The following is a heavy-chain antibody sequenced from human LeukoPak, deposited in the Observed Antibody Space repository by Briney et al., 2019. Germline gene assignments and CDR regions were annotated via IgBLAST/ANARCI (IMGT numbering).Heavy chain of an antibody. V-gene: IGHV4-31*03. CDR3: ARRADVLRFLEWLSPNQNWFDP. CDR2: IYYSGST. J-gene: IGHJ5*02. CDR1: GGSISSGGYY. Sequence: SETLSLTCTVSGGSISSGGYYWSWIRQHPGKGLEWIGYIYYSGSTYYNPSLKSRVTISVDTSKNQFSLKLSSVTAADTAVYYCARRADVLRFLEWLSPNQNWFDPWGQGTLVTVSS. D-gene: IGHD3-3*01.